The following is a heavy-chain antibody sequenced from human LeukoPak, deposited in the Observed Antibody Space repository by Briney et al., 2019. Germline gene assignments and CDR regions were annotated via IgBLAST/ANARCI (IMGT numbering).Heavy chain of an antibody. J-gene: IGHJ4*02. CDR2: IRSKANNYAT. D-gene: IGHD3-22*01. Sequence: GGSLRLSCAASGFTFSGSTMHWVRQASGKGLEWVGRIRSKANNYATAYAASVKGRFTISRDDSKSTAHLQMNSLQIEDTAMYYCTMDYDSSGRWGQGTLVTVSS. V-gene: IGHV3-73*01. CDR3: TMDYDSSGR. CDR1: GFTFSGST.